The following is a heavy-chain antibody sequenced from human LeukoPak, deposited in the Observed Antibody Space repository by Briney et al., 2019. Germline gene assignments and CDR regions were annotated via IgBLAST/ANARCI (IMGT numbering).Heavy chain of an antibody. CDR3: ARVAAAGTGVTDYYYYYMDV. CDR1: GGSFSGYY. J-gene: IGHJ6*03. V-gene: IGHV4-34*01. D-gene: IGHD6-13*01. CDR2: INHSGST. Sequence: SETLSLTCAVYGGSFSGYYWSWIRQPPGKGLEWIGEINHSGSTNYNPSLKSRVTISVDTSKNQFSLKLSSVTATDTAVYYCARVAAAGTGVTDYYYYYMDVWGKGTTVTVSS.